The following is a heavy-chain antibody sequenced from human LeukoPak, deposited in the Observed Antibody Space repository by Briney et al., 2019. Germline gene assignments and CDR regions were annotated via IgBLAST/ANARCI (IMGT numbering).Heavy chain of an antibody. CDR1: GGTFSSYA. Sequence: ASVKVSCKASGGTFSSYAISWVRQAPGQGLEWMGGIIPIFGTANYAQKFQGRVTITADESTSTAYMELSSLRSEDTAVYYCARGCCPRGAYYYYMDVWGKGATVTISS. CDR2: IIPIFGTA. V-gene: IGHV1-69*13. J-gene: IGHJ6*03. CDR3: ARGCCPRGAYYYYMDV. D-gene: IGHD4/OR15-4a*01.